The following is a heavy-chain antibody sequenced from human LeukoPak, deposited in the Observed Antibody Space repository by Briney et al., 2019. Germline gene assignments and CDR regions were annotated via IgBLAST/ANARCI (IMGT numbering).Heavy chain of an antibody. CDR1: GFTFSSYW. CDR2: IKQDGSEK. Sequence: GGSLRLSCAASGFTFSSYWMSWVRQAPGKGLEWVANIKQDGSEKYYVDSVKGRFTISRDNAKNSLYLQMNSLRSEDTAVYFCARDHSDISISGEIINGNWYFDLWGRGTLVTVSS. CDR3: ARDHSDISISGEIINGNWYFDL. V-gene: IGHV3-7*01. J-gene: IGHJ2*01. D-gene: IGHD3-3*01.